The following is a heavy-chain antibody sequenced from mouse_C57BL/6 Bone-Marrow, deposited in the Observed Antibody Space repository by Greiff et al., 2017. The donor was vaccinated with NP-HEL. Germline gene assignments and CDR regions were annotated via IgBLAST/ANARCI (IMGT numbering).Heavy chain of an antibody. D-gene: IGHD2-4*01. CDR1: GYTFTSYG. J-gene: IGHJ4*01. CDR3: ARDYEGMDY. V-gene: IGHV1-81*01. CDR2: IYPRSGNT. Sequence: VQRVESGAELARPGASVKLSCKASGYTFTSYGISWVKQRTGQGLEWIGEIYPRSGNTYYNEKFKGKATLTADKSSSTAYMELRSLTSEDSAVYFCARDYEGMDYWGQGTSVTVSS.